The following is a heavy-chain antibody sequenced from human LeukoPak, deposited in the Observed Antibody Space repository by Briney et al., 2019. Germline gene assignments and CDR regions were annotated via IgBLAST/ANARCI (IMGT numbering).Heavy chain of an antibody. Sequence: ASVKVSCKASGYTFTSYGISWVRQAPGQGLEWMGWISAYNGNTNYAQKLQGRVTMTTDTSTSTAYMELRSLRSDDTAVYYCAKAADYCSSTSCYTYAAPPEHAIDYWGQGTLVTVSS. V-gene: IGHV1-18*01. J-gene: IGHJ4*02. CDR1: GYTFTSYG. CDR2: ISAYNGNT. D-gene: IGHD2-2*02. CDR3: AKAADYCSSTSCYTYAAPPEHAIDY.